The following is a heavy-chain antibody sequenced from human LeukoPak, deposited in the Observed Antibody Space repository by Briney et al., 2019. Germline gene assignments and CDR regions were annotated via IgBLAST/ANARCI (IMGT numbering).Heavy chain of an antibody. J-gene: IGHJ4*02. CDR2: IGPNGAST. CDR1: GFTFSNHF. Sequence: GESLRLSCSTSGFTFSNHFMHWVRQAPGKGLEYVSSIGPNGASTLYADSVKGRFIISRDNSKNALYLQLTSPRLEDTALYYCVKDLTGTWFFDYWGQGTLVTVSS. CDR3: VKDLTGTWFFDY. V-gene: IGHV3-64D*06. D-gene: IGHD3-9*01.